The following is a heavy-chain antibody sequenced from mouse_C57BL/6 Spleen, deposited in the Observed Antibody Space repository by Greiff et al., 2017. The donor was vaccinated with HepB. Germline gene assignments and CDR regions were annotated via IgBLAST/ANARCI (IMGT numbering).Heavy chain of an antibody. CDR3: ARAYYYGSSYDYYAMDY. CDR2: INPNNGGT. V-gene: IGHV1-22*01. Sequence: EVQRVESGPELVKPGASVKMSCKASGYTFTDYNMHWVKQSHGKSLEWIGYINPNNGGTSYNQKFKGKATLTVNKSSSTAYMELRSLTSEDSAVYYCARAYYYGSSYDYYAMDYWGQGTSVTVSS. CDR1: GYTFTDYN. D-gene: IGHD1-1*01. J-gene: IGHJ4*01.